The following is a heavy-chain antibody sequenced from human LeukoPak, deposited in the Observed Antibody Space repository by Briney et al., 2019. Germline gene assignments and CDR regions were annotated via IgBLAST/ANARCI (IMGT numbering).Heavy chain of an antibody. D-gene: IGHD2-21*02. CDR3: ARAAYCGGDCSSDFDY. CDR2: IKQDGSEK. V-gene: IGHV3-7*01. J-gene: IGHJ4*02. CDR1: GFTFSSYW. Sequence: GGSLRLSCAASGFTFSSYWMSWVRQAPGKGLEWVANIKQDGSEKYYVDSVKGRLTISRDNAKNSLYLQMNSLRAEDTAVYYCARAAYCGGDCSSDFDYWGQGTLVTVSS.